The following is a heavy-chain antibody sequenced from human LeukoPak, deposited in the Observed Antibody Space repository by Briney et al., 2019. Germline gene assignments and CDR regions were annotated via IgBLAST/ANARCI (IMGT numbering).Heavy chain of an antibody. Sequence: GTSVKVSCKTTGHNLSVYHVHWVRQAPGQGLEWMGWFNGNGGGTKYAQKFQGRVTMTRDTSIDTDYMELTSLISDDTAVYYRARDPLDGNFYFDYWGQGTLVTVAS. D-gene: IGHD5-24*01. J-gene: IGHJ4*02. CDR3: ARDPLDGNFYFDY. CDR2: FNGNGGGT. V-gene: IGHV1-2*02. CDR1: GHNLSVYH.